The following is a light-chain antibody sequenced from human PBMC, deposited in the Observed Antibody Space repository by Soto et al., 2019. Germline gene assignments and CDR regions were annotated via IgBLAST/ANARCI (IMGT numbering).Light chain of an antibody. J-gene: IGKJ2*01. V-gene: IGKV3-20*01. Sequence: ETVLTQSTGTLSLSPGDRATLSCRASQSVSSNALVWFQQKPGQAPRLLIYVASTRATGIPDRFSGSGSGTDFTLTISRRETVDFAVYYCHQHGSVPYTFGQGTKLEIK. CDR1: QSVSSNA. CDR3: HQHGSVPYT. CDR2: VAS.